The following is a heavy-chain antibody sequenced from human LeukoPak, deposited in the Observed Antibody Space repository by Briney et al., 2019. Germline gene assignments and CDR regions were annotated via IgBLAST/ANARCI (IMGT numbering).Heavy chain of an antibody. J-gene: IGHJ6*02. Sequence: SVTVSCKASGGTFSSYAISWVRQAPGQGLEWMGGIIPIFGTANYAQKFQGRVTITADESTSTAYMELSSLRSEDTAVYYCARGSDSSGWHYYYYGMDVWGQGTTVTVSS. D-gene: IGHD6-19*01. CDR2: IIPIFGTA. V-gene: IGHV1-69*13. CDR1: GGTFSSYA. CDR3: ARGSDSSGWHYYYYGMDV.